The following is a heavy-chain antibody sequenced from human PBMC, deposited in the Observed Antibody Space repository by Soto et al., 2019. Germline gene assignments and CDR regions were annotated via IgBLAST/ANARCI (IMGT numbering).Heavy chain of an antibody. CDR2: IRSKANSYAT. V-gene: IGHV3-73*01. CDR3: TRHADYGYTNYYYYGMDV. CDR1: GFTFSGSA. D-gene: IGHD4-17*01. Sequence: GGSLRLSCAASGFTFSGSAMHWVRQASGKGLEWVGRIRSKANSYATAYAASVKGRFTISRDDSKNTAYLQMNSLKTEDTAVYYCTRHADYGYTNYYYYGMDVWGQGTTVTVSS. J-gene: IGHJ6*02.